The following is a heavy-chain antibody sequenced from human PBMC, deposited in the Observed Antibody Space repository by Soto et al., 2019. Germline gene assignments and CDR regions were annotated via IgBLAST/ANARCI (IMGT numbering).Heavy chain of an antibody. Sequence: GASVKVSCKASGYTFTSYGIIWVRQAPGQGLEWMGWISAYNGNTNYAQKLQGRVTMTTDTSTSTAYMELRSLRSDDTAVYYCARGDYDFWSGTLSGIDYWGQGTLVTVPS. J-gene: IGHJ4*02. CDR3: ARGDYDFWSGTLSGIDY. D-gene: IGHD3-3*01. V-gene: IGHV1-18*01. CDR1: GYTFTSYG. CDR2: ISAYNGNT.